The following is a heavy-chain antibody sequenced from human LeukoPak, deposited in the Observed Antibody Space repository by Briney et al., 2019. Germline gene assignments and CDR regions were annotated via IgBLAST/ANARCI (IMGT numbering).Heavy chain of an antibody. CDR1: GFTFSSYG. V-gene: IGHV3-30*03. Sequence: GGSLRLSCAASGFTFSSYGMHWVRPAPGKGLEWVAVISYDGSNKYYADSVKGRFTISRDNSKNTLYLQMNSLRAEDTAVYYCAIRPIREPHLTDYWGQGTLVTVSS. CDR2: ISYDGSNK. D-gene: IGHD1-26*01. CDR3: AIRPIREPHLTDY. J-gene: IGHJ4*02.